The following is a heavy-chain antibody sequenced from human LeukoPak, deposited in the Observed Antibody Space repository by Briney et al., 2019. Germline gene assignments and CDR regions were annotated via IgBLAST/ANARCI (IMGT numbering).Heavy chain of an antibody. CDR1: GVSFSGYY. Sequence: SETLSLTCAVYGVSFSGYYWSWIRQPPGKGLEWIGEINHSGSTNYNPSLKSRVTISVDTSKNQFSLKLSSVTAADTAVYYCARGLPYYSYGLNYWGQGTLVTVSS. CDR2: INHSGST. V-gene: IGHV4-34*01. J-gene: IGHJ4*02. CDR3: ARGLPYYSYGLNY. D-gene: IGHD5-18*01.